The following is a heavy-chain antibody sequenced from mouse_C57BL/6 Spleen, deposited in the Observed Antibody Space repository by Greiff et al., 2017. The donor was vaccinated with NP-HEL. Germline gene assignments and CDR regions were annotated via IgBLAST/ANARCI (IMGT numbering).Heavy chain of an antibody. CDR3: ARGGVYYGNYDYFDY. D-gene: IGHD2-1*01. J-gene: IGHJ2*01. Sequence: QVQLQQSGAELVRPGTSVKLSCKASGYTFTSYWMHWVKQRPGQGLEWIGVIDPSDSYTNYNQKFKGKATLTVDTSSSTAYMQLSSLTSEDSAVYYCARGGVYYGNYDYFDYWGKGTTLTVSS. V-gene: IGHV1-59*01. CDR1: GYTFTSYW. CDR2: IDPSDSYT.